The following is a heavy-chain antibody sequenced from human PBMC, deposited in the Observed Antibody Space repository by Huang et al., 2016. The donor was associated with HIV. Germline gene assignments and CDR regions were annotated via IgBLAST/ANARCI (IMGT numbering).Heavy chain of an antibody. V-gene: IGHV4-34*02. CDR2: INYTGGT. CDR3: VRGKDDSSNYYPDY. D-gene: IGHD3-22*01. J-gene: IGHJ4*01. CDR1: GGSFSGYY. Sequence: QVQLQQWGAGLLRPSETLSLTCAVHGGSFSGYYWNWIRQSPGKGLEWIGEINYTGGTNYSPSLKRRVTISIDTSKNQFSLRLTSVTAADTALYYCVRGKDDSSNYYPDYWGHGTLVTVSS.